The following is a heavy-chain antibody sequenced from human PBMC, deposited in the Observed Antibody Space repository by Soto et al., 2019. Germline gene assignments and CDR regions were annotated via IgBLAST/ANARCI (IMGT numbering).Heavy chain of an antibody. CDR1: GFTFSSYA. J-gene: IGHJ4*02. CDR2: ISGSGVST. D-gene: IGHD3-22*01. CDR3: AKSPGMYFYDSSGYYPYDY. V-gene: IGHV3-23*01. Sequence: PGGSLRLSCAASGFTFSSYAMSWVRQAPGKGLEWVSAISGSGVSTYYADSVKGRFTISRDNSKNTLYLQMNSLRAEDTAVYYCAKSPGMYFYDSSGYYPYDYWCKGPLGSVS.